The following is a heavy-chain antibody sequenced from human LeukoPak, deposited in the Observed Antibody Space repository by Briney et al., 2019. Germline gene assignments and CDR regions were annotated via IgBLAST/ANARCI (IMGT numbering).Heavy chain of an antibody. J-gene: IGHJ4*02. V-gene: IGHV4-59*01. D-gene: IGHD5-24*01. Sequence: SEALSLTCTVSGGSISSYYWGWIRQPPGKELEWIGYIYYSGSTNYNPSLKSRVTISVDTSKNQFSLKLSSVTAADTAVYYCARGTEMATTEPDFDYWGQGTLVTVSS. CDR3: ARGTEMATTEPDFDY. CDR2: IYYSGST. CDR1: GGSISSYY.